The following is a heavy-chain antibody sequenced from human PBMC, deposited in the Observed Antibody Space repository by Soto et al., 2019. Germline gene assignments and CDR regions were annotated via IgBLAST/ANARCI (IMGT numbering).Heavy chain of an antibody. D-gene: IGHD6-6*01. J-gene: IGHJ5*02. CDR3: VKGGWYGSSSPSDR. CDR2: LSYDGIAQ. Sequence: QEQLVESGGDVVQPGGSLRLSCAASGFTLSRQDMHWVRQAPGKGLEWVAVLSYDGIAQYYADSVKGRFTISRDNSKNSVYMNMKSIRVEDTALYYCVKGGWYGSSSPSDRWGQGTLVTVSS. V-gene: IGHV3-30*18. CDR1: GFTLSRQD.